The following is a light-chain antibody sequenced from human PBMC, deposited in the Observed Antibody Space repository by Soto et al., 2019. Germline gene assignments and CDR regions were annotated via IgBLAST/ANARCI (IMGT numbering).Light chain of an antibody. CDR3: QQYNSYPWT. CDR1: QSISSW. CDR2: DAS. Sequence: DLQMTQSPSTLFASVGDRVTITCRASQSISSWLAWYQQKPGKAPKLLIYDASSLQSGVPSRFSGSGSGTEFTLTISSLQPDDFATYYCQQYNSYPWTFGQGTKVEIK. V-gene: IGKV1-5*01. J-gene: IGKJ1*01.